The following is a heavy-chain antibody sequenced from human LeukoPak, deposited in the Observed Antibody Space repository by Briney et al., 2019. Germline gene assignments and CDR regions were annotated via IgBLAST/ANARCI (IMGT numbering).Heavy chain of an antibody. D-gene: IGHD5-24*01. V-gene: IGHV4-59*01. Sequence: GSLRLSCAASGFTFDDYAMHWVRQPPGKGLEWIGPIYHSGSTNYNPSLKSRVTISVDTSKNQFSLKLRSVTAADTAVYYCAREDGYKYDYWGQGTLVTVSS. CDR3: AREDGYKYDY. CDR1: GFTFDDYA. CDR2: IYHSGST. J-gene: IGHJ4*02.